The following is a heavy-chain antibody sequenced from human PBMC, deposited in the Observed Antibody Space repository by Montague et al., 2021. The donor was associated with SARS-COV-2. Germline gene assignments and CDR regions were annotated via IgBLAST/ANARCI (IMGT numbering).Heavy chain of an antibody. CDR2: IDWDXDK. D-gene: IGHD3-9*01. Sequence: PALVKPTQTLTLTCTFSGFSLSTSGMRASWIRQPPVKALEWLARIDWDXDKFYSTSLKTRLTISKDTSKNQVVLTMTNMDPVDTATYYCARSYYDILTAYYTPFDYWGQGTLVTVSS. CDR1: GFSLSTSGMR. CDR3: ARSYYDILTAYYTPFDY. V-gene: IGHV2-70*04. J-gene: IGHJ4*02.